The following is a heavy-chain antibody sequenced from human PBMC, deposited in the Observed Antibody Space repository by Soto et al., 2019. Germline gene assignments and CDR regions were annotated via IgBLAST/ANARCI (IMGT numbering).Heavy chain of an antibody. CDR1: GFTFSNYA. V-gene: IGHV3-23*01. J-gene: IGHJ1*01. D-gene: IGHD3-22*01. CDR2: ISYSGGST. Sequence: EVQLLESGGGLVQPGGSLRLSCAATGFTFSNYAMTWVRQAPGKGLEWVSAISYSGGSTYYADSVKGRFTISRDNSRNTLYLQMNSLSAEDTAVYYCAGRGYDPSGDWGQGTLVTVSS. CDR3: AGRGYDPSGD.